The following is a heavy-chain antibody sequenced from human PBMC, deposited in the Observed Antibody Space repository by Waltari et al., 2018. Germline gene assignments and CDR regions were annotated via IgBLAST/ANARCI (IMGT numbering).Heavy chain of an antibody. J-gene: IGHJ4*02. V-gene: IGHV3-7*01. CDR1: GFTFSNYW. CDR2: INQDENWL. CDR3: ARVPLPWYLDY. Sequence: EVQVVESGGGLVQPGGSLRLSCAASGFTFSNYWMTWVRRAPGKGLGWVANINQDENWLHYVDSVRGRFTISRDNAKNSMFLQMNSLRAEDTAVYYCARVPLPWYLDYWGQGTLVTVSS.